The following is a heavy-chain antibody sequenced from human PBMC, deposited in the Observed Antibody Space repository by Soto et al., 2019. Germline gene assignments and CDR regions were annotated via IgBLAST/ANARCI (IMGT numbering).Heavy chain of an antibody. Sequence: RLSCAASGFTFSSYGMHWVRQAPGKGLEWVAVIWYDGSNKYYADSVKGRFSISRENAKNSLYLQMNSLTTGDTAVYYCARAYLGRLPRRADYYYALDVWGQGTTVTVSS. V-gene: IGHV3-33*01. D-gene: IGHD1-26*01. J-gene: IGHJ6*02. CDR3: ARAYLGRLPRRADYYYALDV. CDR1: GFTFSSYG. CDR2: IWYDGSNK.